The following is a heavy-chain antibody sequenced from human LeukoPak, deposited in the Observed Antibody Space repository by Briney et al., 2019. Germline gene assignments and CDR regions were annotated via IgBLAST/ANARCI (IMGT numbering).Heavy chain of an antibody. V-gene: IGHV3-23*01. D-gene: IGHD5-12*01. CDR3: ARVWLRDYMDV. CDR2: ITADGGST. Sequence: GGSLRLSCAVSGFTFRSYAMNWVRQAPGKGLEWVAAITADGGSTHYTTSVKGRFIVSRDTPKNTLSLQMNNLRAEDTAVYFCARVWLRDYMDVWGEGTTVSVSS. J-gene: IGHJ6*03. CDR1: GFTFRSYA.